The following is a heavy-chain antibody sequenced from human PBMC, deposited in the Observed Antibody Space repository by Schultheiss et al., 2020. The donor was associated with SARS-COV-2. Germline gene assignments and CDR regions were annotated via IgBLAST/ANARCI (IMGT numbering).Heavy chain of an antibody. Sequence: GGSLRLSCAASGFTFSSYAMHWVRQAPGKGLEWVAVISYDGSNKYYADSVKGRFTISRDNSKNTLYLQMNSLRAEDTAVYYCAMGGTYCSSTSCYLDYYYYYMDVWGKGTTVTVSS. CDR2: ISYDGSNK. CDR3: AMGGTYCSSTSCYLDYYYYYMDV. V-gene: IGHV3-30*04. D-gene: IGHD2-2*01. J-gene: IGHJ6*03. CDR1: GFTFSSYA.